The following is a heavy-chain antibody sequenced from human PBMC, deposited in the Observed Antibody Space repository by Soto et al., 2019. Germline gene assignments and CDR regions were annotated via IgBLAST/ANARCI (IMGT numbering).Heavy chain of an antibody. D-gene: IGHD6-19*01. V-gene: IGHV5-10-1*01. CDR2: IDPSDSYT. Sequence: VESLKISCNGSGYSFTSYWISWVRQMPWKGLEWMGRIDPSDSYTNYSPSFQGHVTISADKSISTAYLQWSSLKASDTAMYYCARQEAVAGNDAWFDPWGQGTLVTVSS. J-gene: IGHJ5*02. CDR3: ARQEAVAGNDAWFDP. CDR1: GYSFTSYW.